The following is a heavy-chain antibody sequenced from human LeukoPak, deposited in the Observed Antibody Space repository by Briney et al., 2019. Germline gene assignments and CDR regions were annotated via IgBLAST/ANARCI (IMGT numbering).Heavy chain of an antibody. CDR1: GFSFNMFP. CDR2: ISYDGNNK. Sequence: GGXLXLSXXASGFSFNMFPMHWVRQAPGKGLECVAVISYDGNNKYYADSVNGRFTISRDNSKNTLFLQMNSLRTEDTAIYHCARGGNWGYFDYWGQGTLVTVSS. V-gene: IGHV3-30*04. J-gene: IGHJ4*02. D-gene: IGHD7-27*01. CDR3: ARGGNWGYFDY.